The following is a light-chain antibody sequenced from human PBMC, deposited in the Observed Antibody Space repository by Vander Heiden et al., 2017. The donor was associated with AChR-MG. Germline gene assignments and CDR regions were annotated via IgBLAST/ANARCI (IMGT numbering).Light chain of an antibody. CDR3: QQYDNWPRGT. CDR1: QNIASN. Sequence: EIVLTQSPATLSVSPGERATLSCRASQNIASNLGWYQQKPGQTPRLLMSRAYTRATGIPARFSGSGSGTEFTLTISSLQSEDFAVYYCQQYDNWPRGTFGQGTRLEIK. CDR2: RAY. V-gene: IGKV3-15*01. J-gene: IGKJ5*01.